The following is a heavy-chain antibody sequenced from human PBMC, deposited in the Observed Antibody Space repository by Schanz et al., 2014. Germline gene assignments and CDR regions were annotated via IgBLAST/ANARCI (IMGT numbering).Heavy chain of an antibody. J-gene: IGHJ4*02. D-gene: IGHD3-10*01. V-gene: IGHV3-30-3*01. CDR1: GFTFSSYA. CDR3: AKDGIMVQGVIWERYFDS. CDR2: MSYDGSNK. Sequence: QGQLVESGGGVVQPGRSLRLSCAASGFTFSSYAMHWVRQAPGKGLEWVAVMSYDGSNKYYADSVKGRFTISRDNAKNSLYLQMNSLRAEDTALYYCAKDGIMVQGVIWERYFDSWGQGTLVTVSS.